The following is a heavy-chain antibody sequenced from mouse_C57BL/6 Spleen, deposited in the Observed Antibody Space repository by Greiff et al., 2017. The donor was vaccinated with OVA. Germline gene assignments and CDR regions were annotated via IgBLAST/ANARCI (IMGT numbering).Heavy chain of an antibody. CDR2: ISSGSSTI. CDR3: ARALLLWYFDV. J-gene: IGHJ1*03. D-gene: IGHD1-1*01. Sequence: EVKLVESGGGLVKPGGSLKLSCAASGFTFSDYGMHWVRQAPEKGLEWVAYISSGSSTIYYADTVKGRFTISRDNAKNTLFLQMTSLRSEDTAMYYCARALLLWYFDVWGTGTTVTVSS. CDR1: GFTFSDYG. V-gene: IGHV5-17*01.